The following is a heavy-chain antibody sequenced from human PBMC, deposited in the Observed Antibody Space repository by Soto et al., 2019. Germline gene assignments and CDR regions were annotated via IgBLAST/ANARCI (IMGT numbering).Heavy chain of an antibody. CDR2: IKSKADGGTT. V-gene: IGHV3-15*01. J-gene: IGHJ5*02. Sequence: EVQLVESGGGLVKPGGSLRLSCAASGFTFSNAWMSRVRQAPGKGLEWVGRIKSKADGGTTDYAAPVKGRFTISRDDSKNTLYLQMNSLKTEDTAVYYCTKEEVVVVNWFDPWGQGTLVTVSS. CDR3: TKEEVVVVNWFDP. D-gene: IGHD3-22*01. CDR1: GFTFSNAW.